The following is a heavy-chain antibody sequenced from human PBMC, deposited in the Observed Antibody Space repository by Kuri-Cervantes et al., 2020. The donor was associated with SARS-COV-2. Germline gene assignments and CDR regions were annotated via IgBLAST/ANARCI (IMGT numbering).Heavy chain of an antibody. CDR2: INPSGGST. V-gene: IGHV1-46*01. Sequence: ASVKVSCKASGYTFTSYYMHWVRQAPGQGLEWMGIINPSGGSTSYAQKFQGRVTMTRDTSTSTVYMELSSLRSEDTAVYYCARDQGRGLVVVVAATRVYDAFDIWGQGTMVTVS. CDR1: GYTFTSYY. D-gene: IGHD2-15*01. J-gene: IGHJ3*02. CDR3: ARDQGRGLVVVVAATRVYDAFDI.